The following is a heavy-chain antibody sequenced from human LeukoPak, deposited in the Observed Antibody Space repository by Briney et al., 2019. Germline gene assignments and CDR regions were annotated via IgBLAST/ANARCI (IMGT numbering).Heavy chain of an antibody. Sequence: PAETLSLTCAVSGYSLSRGYYWDWIRQPPGKGLDWIGIIYHSGITYYNPSLKSRVTISVDTSNNQFSLKLSSVTAADTAVYYCAALLSIAAAGTGPLDYWGQGTLVTVSS. D-gene: IGHD6-13*01. CDR3: AALLSIAAAGTGPLDY. V-gene: IGHV4-38-2*01. CDR2: IYHSGIT. J-gene: IGHJ4*02. CDR1: GYSLSRGYY.